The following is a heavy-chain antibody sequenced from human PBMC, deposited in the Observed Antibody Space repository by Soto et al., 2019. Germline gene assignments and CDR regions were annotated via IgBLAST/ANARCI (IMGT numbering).Heavy chain of an antibody. D-gene: IGHD1-26*01. Sequence: QVQLQESGPGLVKPSGTLSLTCAVSGGSISSSNWWSWVRQPPGQGLGWIGEIYHSGSTNYNPSLKGRVTIPVDKSKNQFSLKLSSVTAADTAVYYCARDDSGNGMDVWGKGTTVTVSS. CDR1: GGSISSSNW. CDR2: IYHSGST. CDR3: ARDDSGNGMDV. J-gene: IGHJ6*04. V-gene: IGHV4-4*02.